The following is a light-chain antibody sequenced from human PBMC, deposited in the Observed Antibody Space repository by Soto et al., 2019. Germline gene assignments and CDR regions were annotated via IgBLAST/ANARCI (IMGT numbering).Light chain of an antibody. V-gene: IGLV1-40*01. Sequence: QSVLTQPPSVSGAPGQRVTISCTGSSSNIGAGYDVHWYQQLPGTAPKPLIYGNSNRPSGVPDRFSGSKSGTSASLAITGLQAEDEADYYCQSYDSSLSGSRVFGNGTKVTVL. CDR2: GNS. CDR1: SSNIGAGYD. J-gene: IGLJ1*01. CDR3: QSYDSSLSGSRV.